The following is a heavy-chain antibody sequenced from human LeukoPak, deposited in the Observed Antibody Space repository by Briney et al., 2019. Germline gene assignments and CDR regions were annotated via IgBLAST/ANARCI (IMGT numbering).Heavy chain of an antibody. CDR3: ARGLASGYPPIPFDY. CDR1: VGSISSGSYY. J-gene: IGHJ4*02. V-gene: IGHV4-39*01. D-gene: IGHD3-3*01. CDR2: IYYSGST. Sequence: SETLSLTCTVSVGSISSGSYYWGWIRQPPGKGLEWIGSIYYSGSTYYNPSLKSRVTISVDTSKNQFSLKLSSVTAADTAVYYCARGLASGYPPIPFDYWGQGTLVTVSS.